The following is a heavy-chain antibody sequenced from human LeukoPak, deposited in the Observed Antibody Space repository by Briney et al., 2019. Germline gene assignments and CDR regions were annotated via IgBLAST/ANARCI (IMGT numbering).Heavy chain of an antibody. Sequence: SETLSLTCTVSGGSISSYYWSWIRQPPGKGLEWIGYIYYSGSTNYNPSLKSRVTISVDTSKNQFSLKLSSVTAADTAVYYCVRYYDSSGALLFDYWGQGTLVTVSS. D-gene: IGHD3-22*01. V-gene: IGHV4-59*01. CDR1: GGSISSYY. CDR2: IYYSGST. CDR3: VRYYDSSGALLFDY. J-gene: IGHJ4*02.